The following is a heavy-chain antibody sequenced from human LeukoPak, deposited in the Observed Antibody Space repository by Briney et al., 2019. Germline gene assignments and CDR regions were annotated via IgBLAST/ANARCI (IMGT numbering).Heavy chain of an antibody. Sequence: SQTLSLTCTVSGGSISSGDYYWSWIRQPPGKGLEWIGYIYYSGSTYYNPSLKSRVTISVDTSKNQFSLKLSSVTAADTAVYYCARSYDSSGYYYGFESWGQGTLVTVSS. J-gene: IGHJ4*02. CDR3: ARSYDSSGYYYGFES. CDR1: GGSISSGDYY. CDR2: IYYSGST. D-gene: IGHD3-22*01. V-gene: IGHV4-30-4*08.